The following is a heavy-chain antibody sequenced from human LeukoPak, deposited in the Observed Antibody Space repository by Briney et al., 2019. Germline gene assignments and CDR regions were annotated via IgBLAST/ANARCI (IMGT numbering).Heavy chain of an antibody. V-gene: IGHV3-30*18. CDR3: AKEADSSGYSLSY. CDR2: ISYDGSNK. D-gene: IGHD3-22*01. J-gene: IGHJ4*02. CDR1: GFTFSSYG. Sequence: PGRSLRLSCAASGFTFSSYGMHWVRQAPGKGLEWVAVISYDGSNKFYADSVQGRFTISRDTSKKKLFLQMNSLRAEDTAVYYCAKEADSSGYSLSYWGQGTLVTVSS.